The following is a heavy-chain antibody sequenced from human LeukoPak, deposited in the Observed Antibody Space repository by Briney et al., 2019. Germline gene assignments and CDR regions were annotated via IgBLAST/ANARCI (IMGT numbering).Heavy chain of an antibody. V-gene: IGHV4-34*01. CDR3: ATNTAMLRYFDY. J-gene: IGHJ4*02. D-gene: IGHD5-18*01. CDR2: INHSGST. CDR1: GGSFSGYY. Sequence: PSETLSLTCAVYGGSFSGYYWSSIRQPPGKGLEWVGEINHSGSTNYNPSLKSRVTISVDTSKNQFSLKLSSVTAADTAVYYCATNTAMLRYFDYWGQGTLVTVSS.